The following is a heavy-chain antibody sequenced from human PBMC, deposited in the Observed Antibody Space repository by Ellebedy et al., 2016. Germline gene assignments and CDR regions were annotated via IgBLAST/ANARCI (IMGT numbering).Heavy chain of an antibody. V-gene: IGHV3-7*01. Sequence: GGSLRLSCAASGFTFSTFSMSWVRQAPGKGPEWVANIKQDGVGKSYVDSVQGRFTISRDSAKSSLYLQMNGLGAGDSAVYYCARIRAGGYNLYYFDYWGQGTPVTVSS. J-gene: IGHJ4*02. CDR3: ARIRAGGYNLYYFDY. CDR1: GFTFSTFS. D-gene: IGHD5-24*01. CDR2: IKQDGVGK.